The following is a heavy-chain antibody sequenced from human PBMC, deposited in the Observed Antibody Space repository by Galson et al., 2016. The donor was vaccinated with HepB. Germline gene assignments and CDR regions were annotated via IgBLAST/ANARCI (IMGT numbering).Heavy chain of an antibody. V-gene: IGHV3-11*06. Sequence: SLRLSCAASGFPLSDNYMSWIRQAPGKGPELVAYISGSASITNYADSVKGRFTISRDNAKRSLYLQMNSLRVEDTSVYYCARWNIALDYWGLGILVSVSS. CDR2: ISGSASIT. CDR3: ARWNIALDY. CDR1: GFPLSDNY. J-gene: IGHJ4*02. D-gene: IGHD1/OR15-1a*01.